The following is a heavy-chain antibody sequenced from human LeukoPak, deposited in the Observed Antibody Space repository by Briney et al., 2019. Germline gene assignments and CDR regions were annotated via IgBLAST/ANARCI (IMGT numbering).Heavy chain of an antibody. CDR3: AREREYYDFWSGYWVDYYYGMDV. V-gene: IGHV4-61*01. Sequence: SETLSLTCTVSGGSVSSGSYYWSWIRQPPGKGLEWIGYIYYSGSTNYNPSLKSRVTISVDASKNQFSLKLSSVTAADTAVYYCAREREYYDFWSGYWVDYYYGMDVWGQGTTVTVSS. CDR2: IYYSGST. D-gene: IGHD3-3*01. J-gene: IGHJ6*02. CDR1: GGSVSSGSYY.